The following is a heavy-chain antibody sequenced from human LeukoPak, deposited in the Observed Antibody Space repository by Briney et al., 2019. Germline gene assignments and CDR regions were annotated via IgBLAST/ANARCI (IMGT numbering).Heavy chain of an antibody. D-gene: IGHD6-19*01. Sequence: SQTLSLTCTVSGGSISSGSYYWSWIRQPAGKGLEWIGRIYTSGSTNYNPSLKSRVTISVDTSKNQFSLKLSSVTAADTAVYYCARLEKVAGTLPNWYFDLWGRGTLVTVSS. CDR3: ARLEKVAGTLPNWYFDL. J-gene: IGHJ2*01. CDR2: IYTSGST. V-gene: IGHV4-61*02. CDR1: GGSISSGSYY.